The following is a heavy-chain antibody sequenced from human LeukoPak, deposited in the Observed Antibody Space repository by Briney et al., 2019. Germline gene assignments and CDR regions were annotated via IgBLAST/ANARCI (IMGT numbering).Heavy chain of an antibody. J-gene: IGHJ4*02. D-gene: IGHD1-7*01. Sequence: SETLSLTCTVSGGSISSSSYYWGWIRQPPGKGLEWIGSIYYSGSTCYNPSPKSRVTISVDTSKNQFSLKLSSVTAADTAVYYCARIETGGTTDYWGQGTLVTVSS. V-gene: IGHV4-39*07. CDR2: IYYSGST. CDR3: ARIETGGTTDY. CDR1: GGSISSSSYY.